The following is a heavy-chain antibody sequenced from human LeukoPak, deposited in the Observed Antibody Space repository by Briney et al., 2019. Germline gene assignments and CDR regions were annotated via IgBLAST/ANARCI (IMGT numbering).Heavy chain of an antibody. J-gene: IGHJ3*02. V-gene: IGHV1-46*01. D-gene: IGHD5-24*01. CDR1: GCTFSSYA. Sequence: ASVKVSCKASGCTFSSYAISWVRQAPGQGLEWMGLINPTAGNTYYAQRFQGRVTMTRNTSTSTVYMELSSLRSEDTAVYYCARIRDGYNDAYDIWGQGTMVTVPS. CDR3: ARIRDGYNDAYDI. CDR2: INPTAGNT.